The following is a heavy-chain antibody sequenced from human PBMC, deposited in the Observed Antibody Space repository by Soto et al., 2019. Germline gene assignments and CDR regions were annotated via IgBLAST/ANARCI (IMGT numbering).Heavy chain of an antibody. Sequence: QVQLVQSGAEVKKPGSSVKVSCKASGGTFSSYAISWVRQAPRQGLEWMGGIIPIVGTANYAQKFQGRVTITADESTSKAYMGLSSLRSEDTAVYYWARSILDYDFWSGYVPKIRDPYYYYGMDVWGQGTTVTVSS. D-gene: IGHD3-3*01. CDR1: GGTFSSYA. CDR2: IIPIVGTA. CDR3: ARSILDYDFWSGYVPKIRDPYYYYGMDV. J-gene: IGHJ6*02. V-gene: IGHV1-69*01.